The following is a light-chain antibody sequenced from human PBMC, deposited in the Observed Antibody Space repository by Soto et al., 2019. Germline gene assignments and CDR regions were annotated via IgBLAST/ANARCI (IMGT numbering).Light chain of an antibody. J-gene: IGKJ1*01. CDR3: QQTYSTPPWT. CDR2: AAS. V-gene: IGKV1-39*01. Sequence: DIQMTQSPSSLSASVGDRVTITCRASQSINSYLNWYQQKLGKAPKLLIYAASSLQSGVPSRFSGSGSGTDFTLTINSLQPEDFATYYCQQTYSTPPWTFGQGTKVDIK. CDR1: QSINSY.